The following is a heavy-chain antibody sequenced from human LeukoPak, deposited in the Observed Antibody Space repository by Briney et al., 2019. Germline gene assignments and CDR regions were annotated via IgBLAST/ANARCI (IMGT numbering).Heavy chain of an antibody. CDR2: SYYSGST. CDR1: GGSISSYY. J-gene: IGHJ4*02. D-gene: IGHD5-24*01. V-gene: IGHV4-59*08. CDR3: ARHRWQHGFEY. Sequence: SETLSLTCTVSGGSISSYYWSWIRQPPGKGLEWIGYSYYSGSTNYNPSLKSRVTISVDTSKNQFSLKLSSVTAADTAVYYCARHRWQHGFEYWGQGTLVTVSS.